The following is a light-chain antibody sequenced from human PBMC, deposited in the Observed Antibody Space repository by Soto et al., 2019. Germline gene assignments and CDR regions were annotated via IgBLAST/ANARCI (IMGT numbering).Light chain of an antibody. J-gene: IGLJ1*01. Sequence: QSALTQTASVSGSPGQSVTISCTGTNSDVGDNDYVSWFQQHPGKAPKLIIFEVSYRPSGVSNRFSGSKSGNTASLTISGLQAEDEADYYCSSYTNINTRVFGTGTKLTVL. CDR2: EVS. CDR3: SSYTNINTRV. CDR1: NSDVGDNDY. V-gene: IGLV2-14*01.